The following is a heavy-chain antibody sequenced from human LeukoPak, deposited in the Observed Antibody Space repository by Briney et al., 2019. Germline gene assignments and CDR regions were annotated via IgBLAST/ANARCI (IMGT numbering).Heavy chain of an antibody. Sequence: SETLSLTCTVSGGSISSSSYYWGWIRQTPGKGLEWIGSIFHTGSTYYNPSLESRVTISVDTSKNQFSLKLSSVTAADTAVYYCARGAGPYYYGSGSYRNWFDPWGQGTLVTVSS. CDR2: IFHTGST. J-gene: IGHJ5*02. CDR1: GGSISSSSYY. V-gene: IGHV4-39*07. CDR3: ARGAGPYYYGSGSYRNWFDP. D-gene: IGHD3-10*01.